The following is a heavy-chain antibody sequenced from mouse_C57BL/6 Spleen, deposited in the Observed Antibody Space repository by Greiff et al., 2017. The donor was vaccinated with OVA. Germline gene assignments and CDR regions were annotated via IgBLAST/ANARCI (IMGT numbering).Heavy chain of an antibody. J-gene: IGHJ2*01. CDR3: ARSRSYYGSSPFDY. CDR1: GYTFTSYW. CDR2: IYPSNGGT. D-gene: IGHD1-1*01. Sequence: QVQLQQSGPELVKPGASVKMSCKASGYTFTSYWMHWVKQRPGQGLEWIGNIYPSNGGTNYNEKFKSKATLTVDKSSSTAYMQLSSLTSEDSAVYYCARSRSYYGSSPFDYWGQGTTLTVSS. V-gene: IGHV1-53*01.